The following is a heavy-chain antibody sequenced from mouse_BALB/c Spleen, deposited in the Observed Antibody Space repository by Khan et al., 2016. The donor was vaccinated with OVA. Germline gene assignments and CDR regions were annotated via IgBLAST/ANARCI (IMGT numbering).Heavy chain of an antibody. CDR3: ARSGTGSFLY. Sequence: QVQLKESGAELARPGASVKLSCKASGYTFSDYYINWVKQRTGQGLEWIGEIYPGRGNTYYNEKFKGKATLTAEQSSSTAYMQFSSLTSEDSAVYFCARSGTGSFLYWGQGTLVTVSA. J-gene: IGHJ3*01. CDR1: GYTFSDYY. V-gene: IGHV1-76*01. CDR2: IYPGRGNT. D-gene: IGHD4-1*01.